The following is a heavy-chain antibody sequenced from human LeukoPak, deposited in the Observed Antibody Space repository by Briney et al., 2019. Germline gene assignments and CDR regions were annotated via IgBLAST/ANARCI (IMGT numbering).Heavy chain of an antibody. V-gene: IGHV3-30-3*01. D-gene: IGHD4-23*01. CDR2: ISYDGSNK. J-gene: IGHJ4*02. CDR1: GFTFSTYV. CDR3: AKYDYGGNPNEYYFDY. Sequence: PGGSLRLSCAASGFTFSTYVIHWVRQAPGKGLEWVAVISYDGSNKYYADSVKGRFTISRDNSKNTLYLQMNSLRAEDTAIYYCAKYDYGGNPNEYYFDYWGQGTLVTVSS.